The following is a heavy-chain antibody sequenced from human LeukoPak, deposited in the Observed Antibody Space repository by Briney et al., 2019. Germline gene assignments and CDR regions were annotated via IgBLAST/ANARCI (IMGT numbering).Heavy chain of an antibody. CDR1: GFIFSTFR. CDR2: INPSSTTF. J-gene: IGHJ6*01. V-gene: IGHV3-48*02. Sequence: GGSLRLSCAASGFIFSTFRMNWVRQAPGKGLEWLSYINPSSTTFYYADSVKGRFTISRDNAKNSLYLQMNSLRYGDTAIYYCAVDHTSGTIYHGLDVWGQGWTVTVS. D-gene: IGHD2-8*01. CDR3: AVDHTSGTIYHGLDV.